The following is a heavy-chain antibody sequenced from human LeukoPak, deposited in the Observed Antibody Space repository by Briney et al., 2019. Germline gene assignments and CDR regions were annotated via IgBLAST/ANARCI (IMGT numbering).Heavy chain of an antibody. CDR2: ISGSGTTS. D-gene: IGHD6-13*01. V-gene: IGHV3-23*01. CDR3: ARRQTSYSSSSYTQD. J-gene: IGHJ4*02. Sequence: GGSLRLSCAASGFTFSTYAMSWVRQAPGKGLEWVSSISGSGTTSYYADSVKGRFTIYRENSKNTLFLQMYSLAADDTALYYCARRQTSYSSSSYTQDWGQGTLVTVSS. CDR1: GFTFSTYA.